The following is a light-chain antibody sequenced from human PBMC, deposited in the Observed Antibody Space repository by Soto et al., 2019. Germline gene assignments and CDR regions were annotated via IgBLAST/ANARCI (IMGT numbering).Light chain of an antibody. Sequence: QSALTQPASVSGSPVQSITISCTGTSRDVGSYDLVSWYQHHPGKAPKLMIYEGTKRPSGVSNRFSGSKSGNTDSLAISGLQAEDEADYYCCSYAGSTTYVFGTGTKLTVL. CDR2: EGT. V-gene: IGLV2-23*01. J-gene: IGLJ1*01. CDR3: CSYAGSTTYV. CDR1: SRDVGSYDL.